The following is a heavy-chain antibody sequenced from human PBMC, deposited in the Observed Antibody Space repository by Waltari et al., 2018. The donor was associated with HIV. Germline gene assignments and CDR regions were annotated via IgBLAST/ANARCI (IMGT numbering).Heavy chain of an antibody. Sequence: EVRLVESGGALVQPGGVRRVSCSAYGFSLHTYGMTWVRQAPGKGLVLISFISITVDTKHHADPGRGRFTSSRANANNSLYLQMNILRAEDTTIYYCARDRMVVIPPAPTWFDPWGQGTLVTVSS. CDR2: ISITVDTK. CDR1: GFSLHTYG. D-gene: IGHD2-2*01. J-gene: IGHJ5*02. CDR3: ARDRMVVIPPAPTWFDP. V-gene: IGHV3-48*03.